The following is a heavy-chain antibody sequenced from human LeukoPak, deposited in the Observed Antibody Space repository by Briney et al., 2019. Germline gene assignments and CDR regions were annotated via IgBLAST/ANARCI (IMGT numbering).Heavy chain of an antibody. CDR1: GFTFDDYR. V-gene: IGHV3-20*04. CDR3: ARVFQLVGIN. Sequence: GGSLRLSCAATGFTFDDYRLHWVRQAPWKGLEWVSGINWNGGSTGFADSVKGRFTISRDNAKNPLYLQMNSLRAEDTALYYCARVFQLVGINWGQGTLVTVSS. J-gene: IGHJ4*02. CDR2: INWNGGST. D-gene: IGHD6-6*01.